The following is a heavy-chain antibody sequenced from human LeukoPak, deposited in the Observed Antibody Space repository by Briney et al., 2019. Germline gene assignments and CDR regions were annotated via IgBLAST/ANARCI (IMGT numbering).Heavy chain of an antibody. CDR1: GGSINSGNYY. CDR2: IYTSGST. Sequence: SQTLSLTCTVSGGSINSGNYYWSWIRQPAGKGLEWIGRIYTSGSTNAHPSLRTRVTISVDTSRNQFSLKLSSVTAADTAVYYCARGASYDSDDAFDIWGQGTMVTVSS. D-gene: IGHD3-3*01. J-gene: IGHJ3*02. CDR3: ARGASYDSDDAFDI. V-gene: IGHV4-61*02.